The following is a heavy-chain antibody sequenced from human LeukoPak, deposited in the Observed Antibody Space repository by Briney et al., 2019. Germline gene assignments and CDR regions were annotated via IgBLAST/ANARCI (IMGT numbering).Heavy chain of an antibody. V-gene: IGHV1-2*02. CDR1: GYTFTGYY. CDR2: INPNSGGT. J-gene: IGHJ3*02. Sequence: GASVKVSCTASGYTFTGYYMHWVRQAPGQGLEWMGWINPNSGGTNYAQKFQGRVTMTRDTSISTAYMELSRLRSDDTAVYYCARTYCTNGVCYHDAFDIWGQGTMVTVSS. CDR3: ARTYCTNGVCYHDAFDI. D-gene: IGHD2-8*01.